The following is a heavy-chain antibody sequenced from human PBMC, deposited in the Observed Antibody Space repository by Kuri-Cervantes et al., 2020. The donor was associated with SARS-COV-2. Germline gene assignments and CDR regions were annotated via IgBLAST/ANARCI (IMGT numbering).Heavy chain of an antibody. Sequence: SETLSLTCTVSGGSISSYYWGWIRQPPGKGLEWIGSIYYSGSTYYNPSLKSRVTISVDTSKNQFSLKLSSVTAADTAVYYCAREGVAAAGPFDYWGQGTLVTVSS. CDR3: AREGVAAAGPFDY. J-gene: IGHJ4*02. CDR1: GGSISSYY. V-gene: IGHV4-39*07. CDR2: IYYSGST. D-gene: IGHD6-13*01.